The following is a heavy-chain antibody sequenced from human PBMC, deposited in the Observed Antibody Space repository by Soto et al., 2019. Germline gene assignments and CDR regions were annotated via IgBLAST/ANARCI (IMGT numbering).Heavy chain of an antibody. CDR3: AREGGYVDY. D-gene: IGHD1-1*01. Sequence: QLQLQESGPGLVKPSETLSLTCTVSGGPIRSSSHYWGWIRQSPGTGLEWIGSIDESGDSYYNPSLKSRVTIAVDTSTNQFSLKLISVTGADSAIYYCAREGGYVDYWGQGTLVTVSS. J-gene: IGHJ4*02. V-gene: IGHV4-39*02. CDR1: GGPIRSSSHY. CDR2: IDESGDS.